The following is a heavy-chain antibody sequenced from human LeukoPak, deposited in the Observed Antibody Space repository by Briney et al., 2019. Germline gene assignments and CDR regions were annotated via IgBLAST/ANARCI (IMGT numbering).Heavy chain of an antibody. J-gene: IGHJ6*02. D-gene: IGHD6-19*01. CDR3: ARDFYSSGWYYGMDV. Sequence: GGSLRLSCAASGFTFSSYGMHWVRQAPGKGLEWVAVIWYDGSNKYYADSVKGRFTISRDNAKNSLYLQMNSLRAEDTAVYYCARDFYSSGWYYGMDVWGQGTTVTVSS. CDR1: GFTFSSYG. CDR2: IWYDGSNK. V-gene: IGHV3-33*01.